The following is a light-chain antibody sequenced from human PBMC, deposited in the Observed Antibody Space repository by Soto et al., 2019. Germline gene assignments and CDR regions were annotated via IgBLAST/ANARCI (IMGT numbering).Light chain of an antibody. Sequence: EIVLTQSPATLSLSPGERATLSCRASRGISSYLAWYQQKPGQAPTLLIYGASSRATGIPDRFSGSGSGTDFTLTISRLEPEDFAVYYCQQYGSSITFGQGTRLEIK. V-gene: IGKV3-20*01. J-gene: IGKJ5*01. CDR3: QQYGSSIT. CDR1: RGISSY. CDR2: GAS.